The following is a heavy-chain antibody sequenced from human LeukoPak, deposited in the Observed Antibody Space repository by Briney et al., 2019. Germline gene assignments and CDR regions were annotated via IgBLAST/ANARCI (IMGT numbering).Heavy chain of an antibody. Sequence: PGGSLRLSCAGSGFTFDDYAMHWVRQDPGKRLEWVSLISGDGGSIYYADSVKGRFTISRDNSKNPLYLQMNSLRTEDTALYYCVNFDGGNSHYWGQGTLVTVSS. CDR2: ISGDGGSI. V-gene: IGHV3-43*02. D-gene: IGHD4-23*01. CDR1: GFTFDDYA. CDR3: VNFDGGNSHY. J-gene: IGHJ4*02.